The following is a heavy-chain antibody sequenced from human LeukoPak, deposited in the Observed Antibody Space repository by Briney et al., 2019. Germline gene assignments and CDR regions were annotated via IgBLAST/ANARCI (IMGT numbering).Heavy chain of an antibody. CDR2: IYYTGST. D-gene: IGHD6-13*01. V-gene: IGHV4-59*08. J-gene: IGHJ4*02. Sequence: SETLSLTCTVSGASISSYYWSWIRQPPGKGLEWFGYIYYTGSTKYNPSLESRVTISVDTSKNQLYLKLSSVTAADTAVYYCARHSRAYSSLSGTFEYWGQGTLVTVSS. CDR1: GASISSYY. CDR3: ARHSRAYSSLSGTFEY.